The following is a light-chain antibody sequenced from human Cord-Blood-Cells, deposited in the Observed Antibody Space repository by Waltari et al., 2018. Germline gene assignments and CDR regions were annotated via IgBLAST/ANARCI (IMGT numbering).Light chain of an antibody. J-gene: IGKJ4*01. CDR2: AAS. Sequence: DIQMTQSPSSLSASVVDRVTITCRESQSMSSYLIRYQQKPGKAPKLLIYAASSLQSRVPSRFTGSVSGTESTLTISSLPAEDFATYYCQQSYSTPLTFGGATKVDIK. CDR3: QQSYSTPLT. V-gene: IGKV1-39*01. CDR1: QSMSSY.